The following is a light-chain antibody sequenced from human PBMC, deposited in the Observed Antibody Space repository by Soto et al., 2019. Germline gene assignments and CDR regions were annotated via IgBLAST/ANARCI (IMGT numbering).Light chain of an antibody. J-gene: IGLJ3*02. CDR3: ASFTTSTTLV. CDR1: SSDVGAYNY. CDR2: EVS. V-gene: IGLV2-14*01. Sequence: QSVLTQPASVSGSPGQSITISCTGTSSDVGAYNYVSWYQQHPGKAPKLMIYEVSHRPSGVSNRFSGSKSGNTASLTISGLQAEDESDYYCASFTTSTTLVFGGGTKLTVL.